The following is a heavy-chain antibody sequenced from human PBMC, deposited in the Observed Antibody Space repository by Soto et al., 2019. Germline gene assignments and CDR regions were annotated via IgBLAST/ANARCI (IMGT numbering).Heavy chain of an antibody. J-gene: IGHJ6*03. CDR2: IFSNDER. CDR1: GFSLSNGKVG. V-gene: IGHV2-26*01. CDR3: ARILFGRSVAGGYFYMDV. Sequence: SGPTLVNPTETLTLTCTVSGFSLSNGKVGVSWIRQPPGKALEWLAHIFSNDERSYRTSLKSRLTISEDTSKSQVVLTMTNVDPVDTATYYCARILFGRSVAGGYFYMDVWGKGTTVTVSS. D-gene: IGHD6-19*01.